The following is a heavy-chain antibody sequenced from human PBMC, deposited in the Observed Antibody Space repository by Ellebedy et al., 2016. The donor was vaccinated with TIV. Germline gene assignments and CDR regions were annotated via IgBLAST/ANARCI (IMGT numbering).Heavy chain of an antibody. J-gene: IGHJ4*02. D-gene: IGHD3-10*01. Sequence: GESLKISXAVSGFTFSNAWFTWVRQAPGKGLEWVAVIWYDGSNKYYADSVKGRFTISRGNSKNTLYLQMNSLRAEDTAVYYCARAGSYLSEAVFYWGQGTLVTVSS. CDR3: ARAGSYLSEAVFY. V-gene: IGHV3-33*08. CDR2: IWYDGSNK. CDR1: GFTFSNAW.